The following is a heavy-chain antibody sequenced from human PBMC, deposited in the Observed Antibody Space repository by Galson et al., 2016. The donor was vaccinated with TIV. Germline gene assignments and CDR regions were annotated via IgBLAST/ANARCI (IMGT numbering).Heavy chain of an antibody. CDR3: ARVYGGADYWYFDL. Sequence: SVKVSCKASGYTFTNHVIHWVRQAPGQSLEWMGWIKGENGNTKYSEKFQGRVTFTRDTSATTIYMELRSLRSDDSSVYYCARVYGGADYWYFDLWGRGTPFIVSA. D-gene: IGHD4-23*01. CDR1: GYTFTNHV. V-gene: IGHV1-3*01. J-gene: IGHJ2*01. CDR2: IKGENGNT.